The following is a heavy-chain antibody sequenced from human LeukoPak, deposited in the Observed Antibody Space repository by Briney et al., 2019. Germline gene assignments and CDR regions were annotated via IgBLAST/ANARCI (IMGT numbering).Heavy chain of an antibody. CDR2: ISGSGGST. CDR3: AKDGEWELLRWYYFDY. V-gene: IGHV3-23*01. Sequence: PGGSLRLSCAASGFTFSSYSMNWVRQAPGKGLEWVSAISGSGGSTYYADSVKGRFTISRDNSKNTLYLQMNSLRAEDTAVYYCAKDGEWELLRWYYFDYWGQGTLVTVSS. D-gene: IGHD1-26*01. J-gene: IGHJ4*02. CDR1: GFTFSSYS.